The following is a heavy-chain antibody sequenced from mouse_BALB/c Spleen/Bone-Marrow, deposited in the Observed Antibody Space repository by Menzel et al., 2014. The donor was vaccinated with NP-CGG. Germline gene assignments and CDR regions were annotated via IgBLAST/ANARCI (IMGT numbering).Heavy chain of an antibody. Sequence: VELVESGPGLVAPSQSLSITCTVSGFSLPTYGVHWVRQPPGKGLEWLGVIWAGGSTNYNSALMSRLSISKDNSKSQVFLKMNSLQTDDTAMYYCAREHDGYPDYWGQGTSVTVSS. CDR2: IWAGGST. J-gene: IGHJ4*01. V-gene: IGHV2-9*02. CDR3: AREHDGYPDY. CDR1: GFSLPTYG. D-gene: IGHD2-3*01.